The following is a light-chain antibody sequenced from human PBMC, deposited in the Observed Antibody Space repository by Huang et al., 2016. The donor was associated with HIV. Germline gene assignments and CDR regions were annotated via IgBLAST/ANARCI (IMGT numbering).Light chain of an antibody. CDR3: QQRSDWPLT. V-gene: IGKV3-11*01. CDR2: GAS. Sequence: EIVLTQSPATLSLSPGERATLSCRASQSVSAYLAWYQQKPGQAPRLLIYGASNRAAGIPARFSGRGSGTDFTLTISSLEPEDFAVYYWQQRSDWPLTFGGGTKVEIK. CDR1: QSVSAY. J-gene: IGKJ4*01.